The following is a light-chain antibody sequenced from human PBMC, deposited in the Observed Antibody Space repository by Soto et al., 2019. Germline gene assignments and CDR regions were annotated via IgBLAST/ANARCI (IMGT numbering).Light chain of an antibody. Sequence: DIQMTQSPSTLSASVGDRVTITCRASQNIERWLAWYQQKPGKAPKLLLYDVSSLESGVPSRFSSSGSATEFILTINGLQPDDFATYFCQQFKSDTWTFGQGTKVDIK. J-gene: IGKJ1*01. CDR1: QNIERW. V-gene: IGKV1-5*01. CDR2: DVS. CDR3: QQFKSDTWT.